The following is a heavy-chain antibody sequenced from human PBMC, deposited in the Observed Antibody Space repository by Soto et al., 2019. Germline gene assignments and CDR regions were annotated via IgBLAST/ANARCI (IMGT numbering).Heavy chain of an antibody. Sequence: SETLSLTCTVSGGSISSGDYYWSWIRQPPGKGLEWIGYIYYSGSTYYNPSLKSRVTISVDTSKNQFSLKLSSVTAADTAVYYCARVRFLYGDYAFDYWGQGTLVTVSS. D-gene: IGHD4-17*01. CDR3: ARVRFLYGDYAFDY. CDR1: GGSISSGDYY. CDR2: IYYSGST. V-gene: IGHV4-30-4*01. J-gene: IGHJ4*02.